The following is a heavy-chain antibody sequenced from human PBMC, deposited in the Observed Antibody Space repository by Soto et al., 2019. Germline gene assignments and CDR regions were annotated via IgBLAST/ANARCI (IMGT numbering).Heavy chain of an antibody. J-gene: IGHJ6*02. D-gene: IGHD6-19*01. CDR3: AKDSSGRDYYYGMDV. V-gene: IGHV3-30*18. Sequence: GGSLRLSCAASGFMFSSYAMDWVRQAPGKGLEWVAFISYDGSNKYYADSVKGRFTISRDNSKNTLYLQMNSLRAEDTAVYYCAKDSSGRDYYYGMDVWGQGTTVTVSS. CDR2: ISYDGSNK. CDR1: GFMFSSYA.